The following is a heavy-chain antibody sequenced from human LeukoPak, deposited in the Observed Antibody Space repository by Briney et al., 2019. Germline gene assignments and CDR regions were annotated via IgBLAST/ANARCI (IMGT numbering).Heavy chain of an antibody. J-gene: IGHJ4*02. Sequence: GGSLRLSCAASGFTFSSYSMNWVRQAPGKGLEWVSSISSSSSSYIYYADSVKGRFTISRDNAKNSLYLQMNSLRAEDTAVYYCARDDEYGGNWDYWGQGTLVTVSS. CDR3: ARDDEYGGNWDY. V-gene: IGHV3-21*01. CDR2: ISSSSSSYI. D-gene: IGHD4-23*01. CDR1: GFTFSSYS.